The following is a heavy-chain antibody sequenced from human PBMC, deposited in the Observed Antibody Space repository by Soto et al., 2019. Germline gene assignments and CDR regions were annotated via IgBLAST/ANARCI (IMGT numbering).Heavy chain of an antibody. D-gene: IGHD3-3*02. Sequence: GGSLRLSCAASGFTFSSYAMHWVRQSPGKGLEWVAVISYDGSNKYYADSVKGRFTISRDNSKNTLYLQMNSLRAEDTAVYYCARTLVLRAYYYYGMDVWGQGTTVTVSS. V-gene: IGHV3-30-3*01. J-gene: IGHJ6*02. CDR3: ARTLVLRAYYYYGMDV. CDR2: ISYDGSNK. CDR1: GFTFSSYA.